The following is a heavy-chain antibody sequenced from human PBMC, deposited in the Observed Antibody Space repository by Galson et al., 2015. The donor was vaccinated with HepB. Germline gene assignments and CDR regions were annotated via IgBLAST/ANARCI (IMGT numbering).Heavy chain of an antibody. CDR3: ARGYTYGGSDY. Sequence: SLRLSCAASGFTVSSNYMSWVRQAPGKGLGWVSVIYSSANTYYADSVQGRFTISRHNSRNTLYLQMNSLRAEDTAVYYCARGYTYGGSDYWGQGTLVTVSS. D-gene: IGHD5-18*01. J-gene: IGHJ4*02. CDR1: GFTVSSNY. CDR2: IYSSANT. V-gene: IGHV3-53*04.